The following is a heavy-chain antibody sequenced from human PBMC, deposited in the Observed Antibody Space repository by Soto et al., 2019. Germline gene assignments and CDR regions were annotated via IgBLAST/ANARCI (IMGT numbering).Heavy chain of an antibody. V-gene: IGHV1-2*04. Sequence: ASVKVSCKASGYTFTGYYMHWVRQAPGQGLEWMGWINPNSGGTNYAQKFQGWVTMTRDTSTSTAYMELRSLRSDDTAVYYCARSYYGDFDYWGQGTLVTVSS. D-gene: IGHD3-3*01. CDR2: INPNSGGT. J-gene: IGHJ4*02. CDR3: ARSYYGDFDY. CDR1: GYTFTGYY.